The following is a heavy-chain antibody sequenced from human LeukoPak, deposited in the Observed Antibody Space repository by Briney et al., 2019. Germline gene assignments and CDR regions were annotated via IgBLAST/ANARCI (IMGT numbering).Heavy chain of an antibody. Sequence: PSETLSLTCAVYGGSFSGHYWSWIRQPPGKGLEWIGEINHSGSTNYNPSLKSRVTISVDTSKNQFSLKLSSVTAADTAVYYCASRMGSGFDYWGQGTLVTVSS. J-gene: IGHJ4*02. CDR3: ASRMGSGFDY. D-gene: IGHD6-19*01. V-gene: IGHV4-34*01. CDR2: INHSGST. CDR1: GGSFSGHY.